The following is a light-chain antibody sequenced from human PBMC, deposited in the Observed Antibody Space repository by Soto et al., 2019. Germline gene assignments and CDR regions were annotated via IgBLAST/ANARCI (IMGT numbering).Light chain of an antibody. J-gene: IGLJ1*01. CDR1: SSYVGSYNL. Sequence: QSVVTQPASVSGSPGQSITISCTGTSSYVGSYNLVSWYQHHPGKAPKLLIFEASKRPSGISNRFSGSKSDNTASLAISGLQAEDEADDYCCSYAGFRPYVFGTGTKVTGL. V-gene: IGLV2-23*01. CDR2: EAS. CDR3: CSYAGFRPYV.